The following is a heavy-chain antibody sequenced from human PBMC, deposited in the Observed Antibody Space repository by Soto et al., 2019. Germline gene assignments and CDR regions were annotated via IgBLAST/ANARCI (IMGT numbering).Heavy chain of an antibody. CDR1: SGSINSGLYY. D-gene: IGHD3-10*01. CDR2: IYFRWNT. V-gene: IGHV4-31*03. CDR3: ARARSGSYFVLEY. J-gene: IGHJ4*02. Sequence: QVQLQESGPGLVKPSQTLALTCTVSSGSINSGLYYWTWIRQHSEKGLEWVWYIYFRWNTYFTPTLKIRVDIAVDTSKNQFSLRVSSVTAAVPAVYYCARARSGSYFVLEYWGQGAQVTVSP.